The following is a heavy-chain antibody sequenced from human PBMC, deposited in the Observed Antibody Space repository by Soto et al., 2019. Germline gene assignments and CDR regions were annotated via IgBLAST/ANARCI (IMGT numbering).Heavy chain of an antibody. D-gene: IGHD6-13*01. CDR2: IYPGDSDT. CDR1: DRISSLL. CDR3: ARHLAAGYFDY. J-gene: IGHJ4*02. V-gene: IGHV5-51*01. Sequence: DRISSLLMDRLIKMPGKGLEWMGIIYPGDSDTRYSPSFQGQVTISADKSISTAYLQWSSLKASDTAMYYCARHLAAGYFDYWGQGTLVTVSS.